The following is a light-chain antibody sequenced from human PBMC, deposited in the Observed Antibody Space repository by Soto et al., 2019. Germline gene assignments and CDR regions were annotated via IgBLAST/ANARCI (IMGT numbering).Light chain of an antibody. CDR3: QQRSNWPLT. CDR1: QGVSSY. V-gene: IGKV3-11*01. CDR2: DAS. J-gene: IGKJ3*01. Sequence: EIVWTQSPATLSLSPGERATLSCRASQGVSSYLAWYQQKPGQAPRLLIYDASNRATGIPARFSGSGSGTDFTLIISSLEPEDFAVYYCQQRSNWPLTFGPGTKVDIK.